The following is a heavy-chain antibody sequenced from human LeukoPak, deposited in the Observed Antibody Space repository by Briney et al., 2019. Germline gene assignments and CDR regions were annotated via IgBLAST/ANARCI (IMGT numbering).Heavy chain of an antibody. CDR2: INSGGSST. CDR1: GFTFSSYW. D-gene: IGHD6-13*01. V-gene: IGHV3-74*01. Sequence: GGSLRLSCAASGFTFSSYWMHWVRQAPGKGLIWVSRINSGGSSTTYADSVRGRFTISRDNAKNTLYLQMNSLRAEDTAVYYCAAANSSWSHIEYWGQGTLVTVSS. CDR3: AAANSSWSHIEY. J-gene: IGHJ4*02.